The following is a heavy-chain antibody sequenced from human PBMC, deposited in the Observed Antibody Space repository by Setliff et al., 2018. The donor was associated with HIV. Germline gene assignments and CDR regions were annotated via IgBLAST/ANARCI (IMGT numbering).Heavy chain of an antibody. CDR3: ARSVDTAVADAFDI. Sequence: PSETLSLTCTVSGGSISNYYWNWIRQPPGKGLEWIGYIYYSGSTYYNPSLKSRVTISVDTSKNQFSLKLSSVTAADTAVYYCARSVDTAVADAFDIWGQGTMVTVSS. V-gene: IGHV4-59*06. CDR1: GGSISNYY. CDR2: IYYSGST. D-gene: IGHD5-18*01. J-gene: IGHJ3*02.